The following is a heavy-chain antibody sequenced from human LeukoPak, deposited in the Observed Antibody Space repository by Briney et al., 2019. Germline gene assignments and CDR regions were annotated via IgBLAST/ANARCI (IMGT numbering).Heavy chain of an antibody. V-gene: IGHV3-30-3*01. J-gene: IGHJ4*02. CDR2: ISYDGSNK. CDR1: GFTFSSYA. CDR3: ARGHYDFWSGYFDY. Sequence: GGSLRLSCAASGFTFSSYAMHWVRQAPGKGLEWVAVISYDGSNKYYADSVKGRFTISRDNSKNTLYLQMNSLRAEDTAVYYCARGHYDFWSGYFDYWGQGTLVTVSS. D-gene: IGHD3-3*01.